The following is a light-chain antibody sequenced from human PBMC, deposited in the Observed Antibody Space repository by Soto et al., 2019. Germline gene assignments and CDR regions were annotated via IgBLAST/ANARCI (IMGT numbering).Light chain of an antibody. V-gene: IGLV2-14*01. CDR3: SSYTSSNTVI. CDR1: SSDIGVYNY. Sequence: QSVLTQPASVSGSPGQSITISCTGTSSDIGVYNYVSWYQHHPGKAPKLMIYEVSNRPSGVSNRFSGSKSGNTASLTISGLQAEDEADYYCSSYTSSNTVIFGGGTKLTVL. CDR2: EVS. J-gene: IGLJ2*01.